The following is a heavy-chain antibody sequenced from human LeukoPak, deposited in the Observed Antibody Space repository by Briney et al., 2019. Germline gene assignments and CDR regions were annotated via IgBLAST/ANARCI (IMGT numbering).Heavy chain of an antibody. CDR2: IYYSGST. D-gene: IGHD2/OR15-2a*01. CDR1: GGSISSGGYY. Sequence: SETLSLTCTVSGGSISSGGYYWSWIRQHPGKGLEWIGYIYYSGSTYYHPSLKSRVTISVDTSKNQFSLKLSSVTAADTAVYYCARTVLHHDAFDIWGQGTMVTVSS. J-gene: IGHJ3*02. CDR3: ARTVLHHDAFDI. V-gene: IGHV4-31*03.